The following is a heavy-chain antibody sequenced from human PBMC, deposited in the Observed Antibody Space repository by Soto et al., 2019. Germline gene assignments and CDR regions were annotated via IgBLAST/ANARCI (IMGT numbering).Heavy chain of an antibody. D-gene: IGHD6-13*01. V-gene: IGHV3-30*18. Sequence: GGSLRLSCAASGFTFSSYGMHWVRQAPGKGLEWVAVISYDGSNKYYADSVKGRFTISRDNSKNTLYLQMNSLRAEDTAVYYCAKDTQQLVNYYYYGMDVWGQGTTVTVSS. CDR3: AKDTQQLVNYYYYGMDV. J-gene: IGHJ6*02. CDR2: ISYDGSNK. CDR1: GFTFSSYG.